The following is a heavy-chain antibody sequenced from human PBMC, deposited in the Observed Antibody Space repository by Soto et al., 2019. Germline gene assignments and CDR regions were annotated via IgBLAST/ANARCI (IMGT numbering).Heavy chain of an antibody. Sequence: GASVKVSCKASGYTVSKYATHWVRQAPGQRLEWLGWINAGTGYNKYSQNFQGRVSISRDTSATTAYMELSSLTSEDTAVYFCAGGPDYSDSSGYYPYFDYWGQGTLVTVSS. D-gene: IGHD3-22*01. CDR1: GYTVSKYA. V-gene: IGHV1-3*01. J-gene: IGHJ4*02. CDR2: INAGTGYN. CDR3: AGGPDYSDSSGYYPYFDY.